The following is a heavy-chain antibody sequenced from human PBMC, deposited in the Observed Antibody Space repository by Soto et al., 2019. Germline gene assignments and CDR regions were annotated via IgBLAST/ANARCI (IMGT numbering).Heavy chain of an antibody. CDR3: ARGGYSSSSPSDY. V-gene: IGHV1-2*02. CDR2: VNPNTGGT. CDR1: GYTFTGSY. J-gene: IGHJ4*02. D-gene: IGHD6-6*01. Sequence: QVQLVQSGAEVKKPGDSVKVSCKASGYTFTGSYMHWVRQAPGQGLEWMGWVNPNTGGTNYAQKFQGRVTMTRDTSISTAYMELSRLSSDDTAVFYCARGGYSSSSPSDYWGQGTLVTVSS.